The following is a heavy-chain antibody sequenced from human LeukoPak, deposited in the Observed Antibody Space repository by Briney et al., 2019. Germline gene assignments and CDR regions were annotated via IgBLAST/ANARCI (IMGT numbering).Heavy chain of an antibody. V-gene: IGHV1-69*13. CDR2: IIPIFGTA. J-gene: IGHJ3*02. D-gene: IGHD2-2*01. CDR3: ARDLRDCSSTSCDI. CDR1: GGTFSSYA. Sequence: EASVKVSCKASGGTFSSYAISWVRQAPGQGLEWMGGIIPIFGTANYAQKFQGRVTITADESTSTAYMELSSLRSEDTAVYYCARDLRDCSSTSCDIWGQGTMVTVSS.